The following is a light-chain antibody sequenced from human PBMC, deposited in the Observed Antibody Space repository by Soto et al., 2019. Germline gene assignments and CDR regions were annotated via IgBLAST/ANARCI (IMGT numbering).Light chain of an antibody. CDR1: QSISSW. CDR2: DAS. Sequence: DIQMTQSPAPLSASVGDRVTITCRASQSISSWLAWYQQKPGKVPKLLIDDASSLESGVPSRFSGSGSGTEFTLTISSLQPDDFATYYCQQYYTYPWTFGQGTKVEIK. J-gene: IGKJ1*01. V-gene: IGKV1-5*01. CDR3: QQYYTYPWT.